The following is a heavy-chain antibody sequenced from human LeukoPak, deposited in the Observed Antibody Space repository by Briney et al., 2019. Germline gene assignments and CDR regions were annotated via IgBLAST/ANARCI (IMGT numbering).Heavy chain of an antibody. CDR3: ARDRGEQWLFDY. CDR2: ISTSISYYT. V-gene: IGHV3-21*06. D-gene: IGHD6-19*01. CDR1: GFTFRRYS. J-gene: IGHJ4*01. Sequence: PGGSLRLSCAASGFTFRRYSMTWVRQAPGKGLEWVSSISTSISYYTYYADSVKGRFTISRDNTKNSLYLQMNSLRDEDTAVYFCARDRGEQWLFDYWGQGAPVTVSS.